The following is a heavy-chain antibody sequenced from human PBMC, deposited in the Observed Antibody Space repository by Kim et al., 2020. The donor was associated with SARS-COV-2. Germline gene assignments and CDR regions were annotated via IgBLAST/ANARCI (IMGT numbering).Heavy chain of an antibody. D-gene: IGHD2-15*01. CDR2: INPNSGGT. Sequence: ASVKVSCKASGYTFTGYYMHWVRQAPGQGLEWMGRINPNSGGTNYAQKFQGRVTMTRDTSISTAYMELSRLRSDDTAVYYCATSDGVEGGYCSGGSCYTPGHRDYWGQGTLVTVSS. CDR3: ATSDGVEGGYCSGGSCYTPGHRDY. J-gene: IGHJ4*02. CDR1: GYTFTGYY. V-gene: IGHV1-2*06.